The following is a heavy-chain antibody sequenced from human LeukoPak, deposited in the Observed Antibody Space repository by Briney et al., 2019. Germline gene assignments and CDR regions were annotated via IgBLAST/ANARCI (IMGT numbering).Heavy chain of an antibody. D-gene: IGHD3-9*01. J-gene: IGHJ4*02. V-gene: IGHV4-38-2*02. Sequence: SETLSLTCTASGYSISSGYYWGWIRQPPGKGLEWIGSIYHSGSTYYNPSLKSRVTISVDTSKNQFSLKLSSVTAADTAVYYCARGSYDILTGYLTFDYWGQGTLVTVSS. CDR2: IYHSGST. CDR3: ARGSYDILTGYLTFDY. CDR1: GYSISSGYY.